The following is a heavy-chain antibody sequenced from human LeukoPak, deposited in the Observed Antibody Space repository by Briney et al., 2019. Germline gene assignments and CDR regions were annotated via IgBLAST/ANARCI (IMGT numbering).Heavy chain of an antibody. D-gene: IGHD3-10*01. Sequence: ASVKVSCKASGYTFTSYYMHWVRQAPGQGLEWMGIINPSGGSTSYAQKFQGRVTMTRDTSTSTVYMELSSLRSEDTAVYYCARVALRGDMREAAFDIWGQGTMVTVSS. CDR2: INPSGGST. CDR1: GYTFTSYY. V-gene: IGHV1-46*01. J-gene: IGHJ3*02. CDR3: ARVALRGDMREAAFDI.